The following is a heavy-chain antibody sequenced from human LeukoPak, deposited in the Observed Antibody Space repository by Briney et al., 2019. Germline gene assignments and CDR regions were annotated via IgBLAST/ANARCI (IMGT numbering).Heavy chain of an antibody. V-gene: IGHV3-15*01. CDR3: TTYGMSTEGLDY. Sequence: GGSLRLSCAASGFTFSNAWMSWVRQAPGKGLEWVGRIKSKTDGGTTDYAAPVKGRFTISRDNSKNTLYLQMNSLKTEDTAVYYCTTYGMSTEGLDYWGQGTLVTVSS. J-gene: IGHJ4*02. D-gene: IGHD1-26*01. CDR1: GFTFSNAW. CDR2: IKSKTDGGTT.